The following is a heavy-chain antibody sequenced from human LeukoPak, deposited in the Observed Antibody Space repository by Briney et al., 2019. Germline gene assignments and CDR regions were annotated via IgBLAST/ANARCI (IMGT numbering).Heavy chain of an antibody. D-gene: IGHD3-10*01. V-gene: IGHV1-69*13. CDR1: GGTFSSYA. CDR3: ARVVRITMVRGVISYFDY. CDR2: IIPIFGTA. Sequence: SVKVSCKASGGTFSSYAISWVRQAPGQGLEWMGGIIPIFGTANYAQKFQGRVTITADESTSTAYMELSSLRSEDTAVYYCARVVRITMVRGVISYFDYWGQGTLVTVSS. J-gene: IGHJ4*02.